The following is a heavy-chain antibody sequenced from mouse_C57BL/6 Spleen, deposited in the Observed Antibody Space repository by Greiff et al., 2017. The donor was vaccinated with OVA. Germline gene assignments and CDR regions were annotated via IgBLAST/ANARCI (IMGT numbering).Heavy chain of an antibody. CDR3: ARHEKKDYYDYDGAWFAY. V-gene: IGHV1-62-2*01. D-gene: IGHD2-4*01. Sequence: QVQLKESGAELVKPGASVKLSCKASGYTFTEYTIHWVKQRSGQGLEWIGWFYPGSGSIKYNEKFKDKATLTADKSSSTVYMELSRLTSEDSAVYFCARHEKKDYYDYDGAWFAYWGQGTLVTVSA. J-gene: IGHJ3*01. CDR2: FYPGSGSI. CDR1: GYTFTEYT.